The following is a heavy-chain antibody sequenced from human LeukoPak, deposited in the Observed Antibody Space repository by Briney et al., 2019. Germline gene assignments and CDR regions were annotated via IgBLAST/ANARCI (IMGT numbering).Heavy chain of an antibody. J-gene: IGHJ4*02. CDR2: INPSGGST. Sequence: ASVKVSCKASGYTFTSYYMHWVRQAPGQGLEWMGIINPSGGSTSYAQKFQGRVTMTRDTSTSTVYMELSSLRSEDTAVYCCARGWDYDILTGYHYYFDYWGQGTLVTVSS. CDR3: ARGWDYDILTGYHYYFDY. D-gene: IGHD3-9*01. V-gene: IGHV1-46*01. CDR1: GYTFTSYY.